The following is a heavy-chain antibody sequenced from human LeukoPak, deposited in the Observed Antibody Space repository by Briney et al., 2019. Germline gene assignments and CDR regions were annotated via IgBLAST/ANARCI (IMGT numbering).Heavy chain of an antibody. CDR2: ISYDGSNK. Sequence: PGGSLRLSCAASGFTFSSYAMHWVRQAPGKGLEWVAVISYDGSNKYYADSVRGRFTISRDNSKNTLYLQMNSLRAEDTAVYYCARAGIAAAGRLKTNWFDPWGQGTLVTVSS. D-gene: IGHD6-13*01. CDR1: GFTFSSYA. V-gene: IGHV3-30-3*01. J-gene: IGHJ5*02. CDR3: ARAGIAAAGRLKTNWFDP.